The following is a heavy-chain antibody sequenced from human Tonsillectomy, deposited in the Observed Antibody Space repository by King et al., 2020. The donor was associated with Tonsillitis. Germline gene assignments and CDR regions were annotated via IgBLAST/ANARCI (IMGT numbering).Heavy chain of an antibody. Sequence: VTLKESGPTLVKPTQTLTLTCTFSGFSLTTSGVGVGWIRQPPGKALEWLALIYWDDDKRYNPSLKSRLTITKDTSKNQVVLTMTNMDPVDTATYYCARDQDYYDSSGYLLNALDIWGQGTMVTVSS. CDR1: GFSLTTSGVG. V-gene: IGHV2-5*02. CDR3: ARDQDYYDSSGYLLNALDI. J-gene: IGHJ3*02. CDR2: IYWDDDK. D-gene: IGHD3-22*01.